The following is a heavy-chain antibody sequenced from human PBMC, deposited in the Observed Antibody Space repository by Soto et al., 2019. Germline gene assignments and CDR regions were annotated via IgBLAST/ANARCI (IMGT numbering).Heavy chain of an antibody. J-gene: IGHJ3*02. CDR2: ISSSSSYI. D-gene: IGHD3-22*01. V-gene: IGHV3-21*01. CDR3: ASDLGPYYYHSSGYWYPDDFDI. CDR1: GITFSSYS. Sequence: XGSLIVSCASSGITFSSYSMNLVLQAPGKGLEWVSSISSSSSYIYYADSVKGRFTISRDNAKNSLYLQMNSLRAEDTAVYYCASDLGPYYYHSSGYWYPDDFDIWGQGTMVTVSS.